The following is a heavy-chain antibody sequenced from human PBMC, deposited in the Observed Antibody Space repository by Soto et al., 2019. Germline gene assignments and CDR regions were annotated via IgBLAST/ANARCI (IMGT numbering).Heavy chain of an antibody. Sequence: QITLKESGPTLVKPTQTLTLTCTFSGFSLSTSGVGVGWIRQPPGKTLEWLALIYWDDDKRYSPSLKSRLTITKDNYKNQVVLTMTNIDPVDTATYYCAHRTTYYYASSGSYPTFDIWGQGTMVTVSS. J-gene: IGHJ3*02. D-gene: IGHD3-22*01. CDR1: GFSLSTSGVG. V-gene: IGHV2-5*02. CDR2: IYWDDDK. CDR3: AHRTTYYYASSGSYPTFDI.